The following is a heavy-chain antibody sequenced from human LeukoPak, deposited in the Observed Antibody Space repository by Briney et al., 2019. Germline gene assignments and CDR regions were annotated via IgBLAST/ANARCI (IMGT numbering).Heavy chain of an antibody. CDR3: ARGRGGSYRKVDY. D-gene: IGHD1-26*01. V-gene: IGHV4-34*01. CDR2: INHSGST. CDR1: GGSFSGCY. Sequence: SETLSHTCAVYGGSFSGCYWSWIRQPPGKGLEWIGEINHSGSTNYNPSLKSRVTISVDTSKNQFSLKLSSVTAADTAVYYCARGRGGSYRKVDYWGQGTLVTVSS. J-gene: IGHJ4*02.